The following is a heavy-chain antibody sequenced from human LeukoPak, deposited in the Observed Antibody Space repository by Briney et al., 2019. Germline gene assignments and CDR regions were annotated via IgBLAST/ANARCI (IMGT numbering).Heavy chain of an antibody. V-gene: IGHV3-7*01. CDR3: ARDSVGDSSGYYYY. D-gene: IGHD3-22*01. J-gene: IGHJ4*02. CDR2: IKQDGSEK. Sequence: GGSLRLSCAASGFTFSSYWISWVRQAPGKGLEWVANIKQDGSEKYYVDSVKGRFTISRDNAENSLYLQMNSLRAEDTAVYYCARDSVGDSSGYYYYWGQGTLVTVSS. CDR1: GFTFSSYW.